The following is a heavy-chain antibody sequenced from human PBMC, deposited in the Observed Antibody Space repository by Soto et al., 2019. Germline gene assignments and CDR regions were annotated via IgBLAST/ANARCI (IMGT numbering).Heavy chain of an antibody. V-gene: IGHV4-61*01. J-gene: IGHJ5*02. D-gene: IGHD1-1*01. CDR3: ARDRDDGTWFDP. CDR1: GGSVSSGSYY. Sequence: QVQLQESGPGLVKPSETLSLTCTVSGGSVSSGSYYWSWIRQPPGKGLECIGFIDYSGSTNYNLSLKSRITISVDMSKNQFSLKLSSVTAADTAVYYCARDRDDGTWFDPWGQGTLVTVSS. CDR2: IDYSGST.